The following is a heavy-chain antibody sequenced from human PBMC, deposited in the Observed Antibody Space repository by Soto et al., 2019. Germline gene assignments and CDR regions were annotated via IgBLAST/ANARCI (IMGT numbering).Heavy chain of an antibody. CDR3: AKVQEQQIISGYDY. CDR2: FDPEDGET. CDR1: GYTLTELS. J-gene: IGHJ4*02. Sequence: ASVKVSCKVSGYTLTELSMHWVRQAPGKGLEWMGGFDPEDGETIYAQKFQGRVTMTEDTSTDTAYMELSSLRSEDTAVYYCAKVQEQQIISGYDYWGQGTLVTGSS. D-gene: IGHD6-13*01. V-gene: IGHV1-24*01.